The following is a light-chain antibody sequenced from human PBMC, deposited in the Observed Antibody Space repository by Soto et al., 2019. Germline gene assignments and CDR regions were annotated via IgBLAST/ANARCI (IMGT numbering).Light chain of an antibody. V-gene: IGKV3-20*01. Sequence: EIVMTQSPATLSVSPGERATLSCRASQSVSSDLAWYHQKPGQAPRLLIYGASSRATDIPDRFSGSGSGTDFTLTISRLEPEDFAVYYCQQYLSSPVTFGQGTKVDIK. CDR1: QSVSSD. J-gene: IGKJ2*01. CDR2: GAS. CDR3: QQYLSSPVT.